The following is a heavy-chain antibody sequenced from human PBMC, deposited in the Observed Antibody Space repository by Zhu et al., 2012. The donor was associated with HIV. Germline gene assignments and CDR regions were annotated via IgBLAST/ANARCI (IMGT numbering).Heavy chain of an antibody. D-gene: IGHD3-9*01. Sequence: QVHLQESGPGLVKPSETLSLTCSVSGGLIHSYYWSWIRQPAGKGLEWIGRIYTTGSTNYDPSFKGRVTMSIDKSKNQFSLKVNSVTAADTAVYYCARGRLLTDXRRFFDVWGQGTKVTGLF. V-gene: IGHV4-4*07. J-gene: IGHJ3*01. CDR1: GGLIHSYY. CDR2: IYTTGST. CDR3: ARGRLLTDXRRFFDV.